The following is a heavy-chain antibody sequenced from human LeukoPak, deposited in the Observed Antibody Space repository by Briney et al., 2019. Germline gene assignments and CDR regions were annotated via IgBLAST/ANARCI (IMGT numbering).Heavy chain of an antibody. CDR3: ARGRGYCTNGVCYAPGYYYYYYMDV. J-gene: IGHJ6*03. D-gene: IGHD2-8*01. V-gene: IGHV4-34*01. Sequence: SETLSLTCAVYGGSFSGYYWSWIRQPPGKGLEWIGEINHSGSTNYNPSLKSRVTISVDTSKNQFSLKLSSVTAADTAVYYCARGRGYCTNGVCYAPGYYYYYYMDVWGKGNTVTVSS. CDR2: INHSGST. CDR1: GGSFSGYY.